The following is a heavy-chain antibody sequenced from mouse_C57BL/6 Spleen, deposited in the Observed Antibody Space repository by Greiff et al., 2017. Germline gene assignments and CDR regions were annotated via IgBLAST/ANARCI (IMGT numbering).Heavy chain of an antibody. Sequence: QVQLQQPGAELVMPGASVKLSCKASGYTFTSYWMHWVKQRPGQGLEWIGEIDPSDSYTNYNQKFKGKSTLTVDKSSSTAYMQLSSLTSEDSAVYYCARNSNYGYCDVWGTGTTVTVSS. V-gene: IGHV1-69*01. J-gene: IGHJ1*03. D-gene: IGHD2-5*01. CDR2: IDPSDSYT. CDR1: GYTFTSYW. CDR3: ARNSNYGYCDV.